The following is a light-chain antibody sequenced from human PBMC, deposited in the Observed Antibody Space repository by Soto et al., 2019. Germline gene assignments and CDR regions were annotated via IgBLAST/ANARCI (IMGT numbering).Light chain of an antibody. V-gene: IGKV4-1*01. J-gene: IGKJ1*01. CDR2: WAS. CDR3: QQYYSPWT. Sequence: DIVMTQSPDSLAVSLGERATINCKSSQSVLYSSINKNYLAWYQQKPGQPPKLLIYWASTRESGVPDRFSGSGSGTDFTLTISSLQAEDVAVYYCQQYYSPWTFGQGTKVEIK. CDR1: QSVLYSSINKNY.